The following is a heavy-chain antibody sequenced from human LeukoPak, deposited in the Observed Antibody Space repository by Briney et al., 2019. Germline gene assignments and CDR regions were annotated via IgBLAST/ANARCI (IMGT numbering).Heavy chain of an antibody. CDR3: ARGLYDTSGYYLSYFDY. V-gene: IGHV1-18*01. CDR1: GYTFTNYG. Sequence: ASVKVSCKASGYTFTNYGISWVRQAPGQGLEWMGWISTYNGNTNYAQKLQGGVTMTTDTSTSTAYMELRSLGSDDTAVYYCARGLYDTSGYYLSYFDYWGQGTLVTVSS. J-gene: IGHJ4*02. CDR2: ISTYNGNT. D-gene: IGHD3-22*01.